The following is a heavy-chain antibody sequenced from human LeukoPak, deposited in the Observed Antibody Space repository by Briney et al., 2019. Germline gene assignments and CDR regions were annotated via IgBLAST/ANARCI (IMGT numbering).Heavy chain of an antibody. CDR2: IRSKTKSYAT. J-gene: IGHJ4*02. V-gene: IGHV3-73*01. CDR3: AKDEYYYASGSYYGRFEY. Sequence: GGSLRLSCAASGFTFSDSAMHWVRQASGKGLEWVGRIRSKTKSYATAYAASVKGRFTISRDDSKNTAYLQMNSLQTEDTAVYYCAKDEYYYASGSYYGRFEYWGQGTLVTVSS. D-gene: IGHD3-10*01. CDR1: GFTFSDSA.